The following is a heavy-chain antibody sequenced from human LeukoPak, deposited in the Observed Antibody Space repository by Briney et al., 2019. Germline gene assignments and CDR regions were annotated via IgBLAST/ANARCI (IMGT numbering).Heavy chain of an antibody. D-gene: IGHD2-2*01. Sequence: GGSLSLSCAASDFTVSNNYMNWVRQAPGKGVEWVSVIYSGGSTYYADSVKGRFTISRDNAKNSLYLQMNSLRAEDTAVYYCARVSLGCSSTSCYGSGTDYYYYYGMDVWGQGTTVTVSS. CDR3: ARVSLGCSSTSCYGSGTDYYYYYGMDV. V-gene: IGHV3-53*01. J-gene: IGHJ6*02. CDR2: IYSGGST. CDR1: DFTVSNNY.